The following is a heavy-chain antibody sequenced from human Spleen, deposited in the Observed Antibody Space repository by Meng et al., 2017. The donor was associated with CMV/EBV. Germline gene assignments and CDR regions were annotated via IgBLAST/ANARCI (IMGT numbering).Heavy chain of an antibody. CDR2: IYSGGST. CDR1: GFTVSSNY. Sequence: CAASGFTVSSNYMSWVRQAPGKGLGWVSVIYSGGSTYYADSVKGRFTISRDNSKNTLYLQMNSLRAEDTAVYYCTTDRRSGRPSGQHWGQGTLVTVSS. D-gene: IGHD1-26*01. V-gene: IGHV3-53*01. CDR3: TTDRRSGRPSGQH. J-gene: IGHJ1*01.